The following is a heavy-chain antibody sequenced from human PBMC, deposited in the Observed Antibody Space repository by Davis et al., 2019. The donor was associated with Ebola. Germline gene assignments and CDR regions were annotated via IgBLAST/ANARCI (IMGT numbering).Heavy chain of an antibody. V-gene: IGHV5-51*01. D-gene: IGHD2-2*01. CDR1: GNSFTSHW. CDR3: ARQGTTSWDS. Sequence: GESLKISCKDSGNSFTSHWIGWVRQMPGKGLEWMGIIYTGDSDATYSPSFQGQVTFSVDKSIRTTYLHWNSLKASDTATYYCARQGTTSWDSWGQGTLVTVSS. CDR2: IYTGDSDA. J-gene: IGHJ4*02.